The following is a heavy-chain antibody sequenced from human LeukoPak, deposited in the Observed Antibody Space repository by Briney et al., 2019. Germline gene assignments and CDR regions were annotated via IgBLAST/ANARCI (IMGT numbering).Heavy chain of an antibody. CDR1: GDSVSSNIAA. CDR2: TYYRSKWYN. CDR3: ARDQLNIAAAAPYYFDY. Sequence: SQTLSLTCAISGDSVSSNIAAWNWIRQSPSRGLEWLGRTYYRSKWYNDYAVSVKSRITINPDTSKNQFSLQLNSVTPEDTAVYYCARDQLNIAAAAPYYFDYWGQGTLVTVSS. D-gene: IGHD6-13*01. V-gene: IGHV6-1*01. J-gene: IGHJ4*02.